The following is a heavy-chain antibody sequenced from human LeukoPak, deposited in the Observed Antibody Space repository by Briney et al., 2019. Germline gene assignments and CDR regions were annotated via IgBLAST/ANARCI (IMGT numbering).Heavy chain of an antibody. J-gene: IGHJ4*02. Sequence: VKVSCKASGYAFTDFGITWVRQAPGQGLEWMGWISAYNGNTNYAQKFQGRVTMTTDTSTRTAYMELRSLRSDDTAVYYCARGPRYSPDYWGQGSLVTVSS. D-gene: IGHD1-1*01. CDR1: GYAFTDFG. CDR2: ISAYNGNT. CDR3: ARGPRYSPDY. V-gene: IGHV1-18*01.